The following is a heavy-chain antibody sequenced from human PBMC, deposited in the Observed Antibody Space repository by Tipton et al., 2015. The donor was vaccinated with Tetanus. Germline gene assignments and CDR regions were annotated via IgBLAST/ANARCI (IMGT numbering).Heavy chain of an antibody. Sequence: LRLSCTVSGGSISSYYWSWIRQPAGKGLEWVGRIYTSGSTNYNPSLKSRVTMSVATSKNEFSLKLSSVTAADTAVYYCARGVWFGPGPKYYFDYWGQGTLVSFSS. CDR2: IYTSGST. CDR3: ARGVWFGPGPKYYFDY. J-gene: IGHJ4*02. V-gene: IGHV4-4*07. D-gene: IGHD3-10*01. CDR1: GGSISSYY.